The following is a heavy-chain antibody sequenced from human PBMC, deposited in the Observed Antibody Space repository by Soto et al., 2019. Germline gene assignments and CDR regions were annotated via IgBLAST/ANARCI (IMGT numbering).Heavy chain of an antibody. CDR2: IYYSGSS. Sequence: QVQLQESGPGLVKPSETLSLTCTVSGGSVSGGSYYWNWIRQPPGKGLEWIGCIYYSGSSNYNPSLKSRVTISVDTSKNQFSLKLSSVTAADTAVYYCARDVDCGEEDVWGQGATVTVS. J-gene: IGHJ6*02. CDR1: GGSVSGGSYY. CDR3: ARDVDCGEEDV. V-gene: IGHV4-61*01. D-gene: IGHD4-17*01.